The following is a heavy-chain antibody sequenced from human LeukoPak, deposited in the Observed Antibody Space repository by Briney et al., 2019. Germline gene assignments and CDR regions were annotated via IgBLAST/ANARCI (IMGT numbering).Heavy chain of an antibody. J-gene: IGHJ4*02. CDR2: ITSGGGT. V-gene: IGHV3-23*01. D-gene: IGHD1-1*01. Sequence: GGSLRLSCAASGFTFSSYGLTWVRQAPGKGLECVSIITSGGGTYYADSVKGRFTISRDNSKNTLSLQMNSLKAEDTAVYYCAKRSESTSGPFDYWGQGTLVTVSS. CDR3: AKRSESTSGPFDY. CDR1: GFTFSSYG.